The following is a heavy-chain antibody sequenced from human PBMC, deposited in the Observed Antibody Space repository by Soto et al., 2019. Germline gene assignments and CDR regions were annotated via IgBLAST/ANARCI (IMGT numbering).Heavy chain of an antibody. V-gene: IGHV4-39*07. J-gene: IGHJ3*02. CDR1: GGSISSSSYY. Sequence: SETLSLTCTVSGGSISSSSYYWGWIRQPPGKGLEWIGSIYYSGSTYYNSSLKSRVTISVDRSKNHFFLNLTSVTAADTAVYYCATYRKFFQIWGQGTKVTVSS. CDR2: IYYSGST. CDR3: ATYRKFFQI.